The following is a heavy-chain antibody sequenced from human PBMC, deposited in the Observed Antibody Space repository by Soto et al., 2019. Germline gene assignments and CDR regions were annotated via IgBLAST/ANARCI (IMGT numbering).Heavy chain of an antibody. D-gene: IGHD6-19*01. CDR2: IYTSGST. V-gene: IGHV4-4*07. CDR3: ARESAVAAKVGYYYGMDV. CDR1: GGSISSYY. J-gene: IGHJ6*02. Sequence: SETLSLTCTVSGGSISSYYWSWIRRPDGKGLEWIGRIYTSGSTNYNPSLKSRVTMSVDTSKNQFSLKLSSVTAADTAVCYCARESAVAAKVGYYYGMDVWGQGTTVTVSS.